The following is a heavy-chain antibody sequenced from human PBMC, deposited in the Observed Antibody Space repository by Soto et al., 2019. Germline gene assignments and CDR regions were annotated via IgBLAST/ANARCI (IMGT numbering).Heavy chain of an antibody. V-gene: IGHV1-69*12. J-gene: IGHJ5*02. CDR1: GGTFSSYA. CDR3: AGGSGGYIRLWGWFDP. D-gene: IGHD5-18*01. CDR2: IIPIFGTA. Sequence: QVQLVQSGAEVKKPGSSVKVSCKASGGTFSSYAISWVRQAPGQGLEWMGGIIPIFGTANYAQKFQGRVTIAAEESTSQAEMELRSLRAEDTALYSCAGGSGGYIRLWGWFDPLGQGTLVTVS.